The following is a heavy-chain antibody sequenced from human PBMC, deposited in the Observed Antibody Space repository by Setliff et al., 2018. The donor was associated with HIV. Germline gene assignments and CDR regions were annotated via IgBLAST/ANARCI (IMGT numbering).Heavy chain of an antibody. V-gene: IGHV4-34*01. CDR2: ISHSGTT. D-gene: IGHD6-13*01. J-gene: IGHJ4*02. CDR1: GGSITPHY. Sequence: SETLSLTCTVSGGSITPHYWSWVRQPPGKGLEWLGEISHSGTTNYNPSLKSRLTILVDTSKKQFSVKLSSVTAADTAVYYCARGGTAAAGYLDNWGQGTPVTVSS. CDR3: ARGGTAAAGYLDN.